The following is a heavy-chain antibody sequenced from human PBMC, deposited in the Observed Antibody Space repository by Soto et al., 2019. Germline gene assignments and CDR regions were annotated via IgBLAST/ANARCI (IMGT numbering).Heavy chain of an antibody. CDR1: GFTFSSYA. CDR3: XXXXXXXXXXXXXY. Sequence: EVQLLESGGGLVQPGGSLRLSCAASGFTFSSYAMTWVRQAPGKGLECVSAISGSGGSTYYADSVKGRFTISRDNXXXXXXXXXXXXXXXXXXXXXXXXXXXXXXXXXXXYWGQGTLVTVSS. V-gene: IGHV3-23*01. CDR2: ISGSGGST. J-gene: IGHJ4*02.